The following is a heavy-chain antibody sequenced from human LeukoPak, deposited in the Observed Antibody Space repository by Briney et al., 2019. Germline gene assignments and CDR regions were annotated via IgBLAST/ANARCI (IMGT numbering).Heavy chain of an antibody. CDR1: GFTFSSYS. V-gene: IGHV3-21*01. CDR2: ISSSSSYI. D-gene: IGHD2-2*01. J-gene: IGHJ4*02. Sequence: GGSLRLSCAASGFTFSSYSMNWVRQAPGKGLEWVSSISSSSSYIYYADSVKGRFTISRDNAKNSLYLQMNSLRAEGTAAYYCARDTARYCSSTSCYAGADYWGQGTLVTVSS. CDR3: ARDTARYCSSTSCYAGADY.